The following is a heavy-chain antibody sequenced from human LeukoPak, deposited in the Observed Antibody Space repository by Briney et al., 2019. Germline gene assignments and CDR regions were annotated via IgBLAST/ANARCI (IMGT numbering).Heavy chain of an antibody. D-gene: IGHD3-10*01. CDR1: GFSFSNYA. CDR3: AKVDFSGDSGSS. V-gene: IGHV3-23*01. J-gene: IGHJ5*02. Sequence: GGSLRLSCAVSGFSFSNYAMNWVRQAPGKGLGWVSAISGSTSRTYYADPVKGRFTISRDNSKNTVYLQMNSLRSEDTAVYYCAKVDFSGDSGSSWGQGTLVTVSS. CDR2: ISGSTSRT.